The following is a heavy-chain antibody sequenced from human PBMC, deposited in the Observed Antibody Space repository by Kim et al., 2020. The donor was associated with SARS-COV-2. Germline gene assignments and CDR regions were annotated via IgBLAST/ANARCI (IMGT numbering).Heavy chain of an antibody. CDR1: GGSISSSSYY. Sequence: SETLSLTCTVSGGSISSSSYYWGWIRQPPGKGLEWIGSIFYSGNTYSNPSLKSRVTISVDRSKNHFSLRLSSVTAADTAVYYCARHRYQLSGHNWFDPWGQGTLVTVSS. V-gene: IGHV4-39*01. CDR2: IFYSGNT. D-gene: IGHD2-2*01. CDR3: ARHRYQLSGHNWFDP. J-gene: IGHJ5*02.